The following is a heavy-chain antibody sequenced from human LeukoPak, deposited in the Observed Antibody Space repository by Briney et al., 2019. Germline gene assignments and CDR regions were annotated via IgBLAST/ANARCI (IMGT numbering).Heavy chain of an antibody. J-gene: IGHJ6*03. D-gene: IGHD6-6*01. V-gene: IGHV3-48*03. CDR2: ISSSGSTI. Sequence: PGGSLRLSCAASGFTFSSYEMNWVRQAPGKGLEWVSYISSSGSTIYYADSVKGRFTISRDNAKNSLYLQMNSLRAEDTAVYYCARDAVLAARRPYYYYYMDVWGKGTTVTVSS. CDR1: GFTFSSYE. CDR3: ARDAVLAARRPYYYYYMDV.